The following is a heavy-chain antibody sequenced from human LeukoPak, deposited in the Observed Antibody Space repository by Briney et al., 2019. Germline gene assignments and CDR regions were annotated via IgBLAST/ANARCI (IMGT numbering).Heavy chain of an antibody. V-gene: IGHV4-59*01. J-gene: IGHJ5*02. Sequence: SETLSLTCTVSGGSISSYYWSWIRQPPGKGLEWIGYIYYSGSTNYNPSLKSRVTISVDTSKNQFSLKLSSVTAADTAVYYCARVSTRWFDPWGQGTLVTVSS. CDR2: IYYSGST. CDR3: ARVSTRWFDP. CDR1: GGSISSYY.